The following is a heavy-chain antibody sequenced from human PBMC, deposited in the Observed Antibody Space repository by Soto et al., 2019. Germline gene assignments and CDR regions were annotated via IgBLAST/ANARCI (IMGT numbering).Heavy chain of an antibody. J-gene: IGHJ4*02. Sequence: QVQLVQYGAEVKKPGASVKVSCKASGYSCTSYAINWVRQATGQGLEWMGWMNPNSGNTGYAQKFQGRVTMTRNTSISTSYMELSSLRSEDTAVYYCARQKVDASDYWGQGTLVTVSS. V-gene: IGHV1-8*01. D-gene: IGHD2-15*01. CDR3: ARQKVDASDY. CDR1: GYSCTSYA. CDR2: MNPNSGNT.